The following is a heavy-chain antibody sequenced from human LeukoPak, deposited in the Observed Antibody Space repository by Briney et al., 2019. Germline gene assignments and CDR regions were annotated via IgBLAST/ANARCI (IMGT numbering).Heavy chain of an antibody. CDR3: ARWYSSSWCYYYGMDV. CDR2: INHSGST. CDR1: GGSFSGYY. Sequence: SETLSLTCAVYGGSFSGYYWSWIRQPPGKGLEWIGEINHSGSTNYNPSLKSRVTISVGTSKNQFSLKLSSVTAADTAVYYCARWYSSSWCYYYGMDVWGQGTTVTVSS. V-gene: IGHV4-34*01. J-gene: IGHJ6*02. D-gene: IGHD6-13*01.